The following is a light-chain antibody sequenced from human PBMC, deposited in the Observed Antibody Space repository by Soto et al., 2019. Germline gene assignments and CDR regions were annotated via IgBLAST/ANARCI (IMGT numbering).Light chain of an antibody. V-gene: IGKV3D-20*02. J-gene: IGKJ1*01. CDR2: GAS. CDR3: QQRSNWPRT. CDR1: QSVSSSY. Sequence: EIVLTQSPGTLSLSPGERATLSCMASQSVSSSYLAWYQQKPGQAPRLLIYGASTRATGIPARFSGSGSGTDFTLTISSLEPEDFAVYYCQQRSNWPRTFGQGTEVDIK.